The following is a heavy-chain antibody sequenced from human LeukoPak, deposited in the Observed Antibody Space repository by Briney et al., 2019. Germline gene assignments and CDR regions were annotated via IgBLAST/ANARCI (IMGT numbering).Heavy chain of an antibody. Sequence: GASVKVSCKASGYTFTGYYMHWVRQAPGQGLEWMGWINPNSGGTNYAQKFQGRVTMTRDASISTAYMELSRLRSDDTAVYYCARLAGSSWYFDYWGQGTLVTVYS. D-gene: IGHD6-13*01. J-gene: IGHJ4*02. CDR3: ARLAGSSWYFDY. CDR1: GYTFTGYY. CDR2: INPNSGGT. V-gene: IGHV1-2*02.